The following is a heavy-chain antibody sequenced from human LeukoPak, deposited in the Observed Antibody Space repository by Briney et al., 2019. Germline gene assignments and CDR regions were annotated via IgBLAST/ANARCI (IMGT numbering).Heavy chain of an antibody. D-gene: IGHD2-2*01. V-gene: IGHV3-74*01. J-gene: IGHJ4*02. CDR1: GFTFGAYT. Sequence: GGSLRLSCAASGFTFGAYTINWVRQAPGKGLAWVSHINSDGSWTGYADSVKGRFTISKDNAKNTVYLQMNNLRAEDTAVYYCVSFYETYWGRGTLVTVSS. CDR3: VSFYETY. CDR2: INSDGSWT.